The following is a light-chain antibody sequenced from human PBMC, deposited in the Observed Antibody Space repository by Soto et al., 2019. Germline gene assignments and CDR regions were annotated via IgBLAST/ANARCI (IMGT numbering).Light chain of an antibody. Sequence: IPLTQPPSFLSPSIGESVTITCRASQVISTSLAWYQVKPGTAPRLLIYAASTLESGVPSRFRATVSGTEFSIKITRLKPEDGETDECQQLLDSPITFFQGTRLEIK. CDR1: QVISTS. V-gene: IGKV1-9*01. J-gene: IGKJ5*01. CDR2: AAS. CDR3: QQLLDSPIT.